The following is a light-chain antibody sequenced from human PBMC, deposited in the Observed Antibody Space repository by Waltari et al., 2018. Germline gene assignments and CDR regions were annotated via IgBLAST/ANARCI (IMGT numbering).Light chain of an antibody. CDR1: SSDVGGSNL. V-gene: IGLV2-23*01. J-gene: IGLJ3*02. Sequence: QSALTQPASVSGSPGQSITIPCPGTSSDVGGSNLVSWYQQHPGKAPKLMIYEGSKRPSGVSNRFSGSKSGNTASLTISGLQAEDEADYYCCSYAGSSTWVFGGGTKLTVL. CDR2: EGS. CDR3: CSYAGSSTWV.